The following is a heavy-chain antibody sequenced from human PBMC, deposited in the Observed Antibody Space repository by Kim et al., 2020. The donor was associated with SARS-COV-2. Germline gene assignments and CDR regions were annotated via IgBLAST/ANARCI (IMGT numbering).Heavy chain of an antibody. CDR2: GST. V-gene: IGHV4-59*01. Sequence: GSTNYARSLTRRVTISVDTSKNQFALKPRSVTAADTAVYYCASDDTAMFIWGQGTLVTVSS. CDR3: ASDDTAMFI. D-gene: IGHD5-18*01. J-gene: IGHJ4*02.